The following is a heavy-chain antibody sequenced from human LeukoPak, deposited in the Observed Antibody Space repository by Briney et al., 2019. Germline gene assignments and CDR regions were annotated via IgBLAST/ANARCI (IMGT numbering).Heavy chain of an antibody. V-gene: IGHV4-59*12. Sequence: SETLSLTCTVSGGSISSYYWSWIRQPAGQGLEWIGYIYHSRSTYYNPSLKSRVTISVDRSKNQFSLKLTSVTAADTAVHYCARVYSNWNYHYYMDVWGKGTTVTVSS. D-gene: IGHD1-1*01. J-gene: IGHJ6*03. CDR2: IYHSRST. CDR1: GGSISSYY. CDR3: ARVYSNWNYHYYMDV.